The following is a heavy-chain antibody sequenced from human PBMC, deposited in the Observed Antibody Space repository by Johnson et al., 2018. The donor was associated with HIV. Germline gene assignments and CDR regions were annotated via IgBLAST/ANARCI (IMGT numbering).Heavy chain of an antibody. J-gene: IGHJ3*02. CDR1: GITFSRFP. V-gene: IGHV3-30*04. CDR3: AKRHGPIVRATHDAFDI. D-gene: IGHD1-26*01. CDR2: ISYDGTYK. Sequence: QVQLVESGGGVVQPGRSLRLSCAASGITFSRFPMNWVRQAPGKGLEWVAVISYDGTYKYYADSMKGRFTISRDNSKNTLYLQMNSLRAEDTAVYYCAKRHGPIVRATHDAFDIWGQGTMVTVSS.